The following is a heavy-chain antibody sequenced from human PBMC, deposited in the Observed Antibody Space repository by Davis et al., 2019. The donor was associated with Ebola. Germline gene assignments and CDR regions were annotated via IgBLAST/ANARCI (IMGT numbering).Heavy chain of an antibody. CDR1: GYAFTGYY. J-gene: IGHJ3*02. CDR3: ARPVDIPSGHDAFDI. CDR2: INPNSGGT. D-gene: IGHD5-12*01. Sequence: ASVKVSCKASGYAFTGYYIHWVRQGPGQGLEWMGWINPNSGGTNYAQKFQGWVTLTRDTSINTAYMELSRLKSDDTAVFYCARPVDIPSGHDAFDIWGQGTMVTVSS. V-gene: IGHV1-2*04.